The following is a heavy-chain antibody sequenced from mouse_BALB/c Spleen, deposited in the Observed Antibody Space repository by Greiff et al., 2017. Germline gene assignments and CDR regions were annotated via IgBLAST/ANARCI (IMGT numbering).Heavy chain of an antibody. V-gene: IGHV2-9*02. Sequence: VKLVESGPGLVAPSQSLSITCTVSGFSLTSYGVHWVRQPPGKGLEWLGVIWAGGSTNYNSALMSRLSISKDNSKSQVFLKMNSLQTDDTAMYYCARDFPYYYGSSYEAYWGQGTLVTVSA. CDR1: GFSLTSYG. CDR3: ARDFPYYYGSSYEAY. J-gene: IGHJ3*01. CDR2: IWAGGST. D-gene: IGHD1-1*01.